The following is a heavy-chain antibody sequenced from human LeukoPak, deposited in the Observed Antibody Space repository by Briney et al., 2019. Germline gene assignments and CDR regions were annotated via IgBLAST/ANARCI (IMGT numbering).Heavy chain of an antibody. CDR1: GGSISSYY. CDR3: ANEEGSGWYRPFDY. D-gene: IGHD6-19*01. V-gene: IGHV4-59*01. Sequence: PSETLSLTCTVSGGSISSYYWSWIRQPPGKGLEWIGYIYYSGSTNYNPSLKSRVTISVDTSKNQFSLKLSSVTAADTAVYYCANEEGSGWYRPFDYWGQGTLVTVSS. CDR2: IYYSGST. J-gene: IGHJ4*02.